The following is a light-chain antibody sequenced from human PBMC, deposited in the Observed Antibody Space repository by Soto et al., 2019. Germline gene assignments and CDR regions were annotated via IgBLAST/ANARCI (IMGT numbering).Light chain of an antibody. Sequence: EIVLTQSPGTLSLSPGERATLSCRATQSVSSSYLAWYQQKPGQAPRLLIYSAHTRAAGIPDRFSGTGSGTDFTLTISRLEPEDLAVYDCQQYSTSPWTVGQGTKGEIK. CDR1: QSVSSSY. V-gene: IGKV3-20*01. CDR2: SAH. CDR3: QQYSTSPWT. J-gene: IGKJ1*01.